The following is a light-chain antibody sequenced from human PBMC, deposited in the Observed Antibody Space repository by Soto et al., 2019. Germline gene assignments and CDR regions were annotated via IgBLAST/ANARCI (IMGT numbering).Light chain of an antibody. V-gene: IGLV2-8*01. CDR3: SSYAGRNGYV. CDR1: SSDVGGYNY. Sequence: QSALTQPPSASGSPGQSVTISCTGTSSDVGGYNYVSWYQQRPGKAPKLMIYEVSERPSGVPDRFSGSKSGNTASLTVSGLQGEDEADYYCSSYAGRNGYVFGTGTKLTVL. J-gene: IGLJ1*01. CDR2: EVS.